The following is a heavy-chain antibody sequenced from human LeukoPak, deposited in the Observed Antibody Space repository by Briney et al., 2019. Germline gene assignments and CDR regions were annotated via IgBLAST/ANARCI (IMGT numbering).Heavy chain of an antibody. CDR1: GGSISTYY. D-gene: IGHD3-9*01. J-gene: IGHJ4*02. CDR2: IYYSGTT. V-gene: IGHV4-59*08. CDR3: ARHYPRWLFDF. Sequence: SETLSLTCTVSGGSISTYYWSWIRQPPGKGLEWIGYIYYSGTTNYNPSLKSRVTMSVDTSKNQFSQKLSSVTAADTAVYYCARHYPRWLFDFWGQGTLVSVSS.